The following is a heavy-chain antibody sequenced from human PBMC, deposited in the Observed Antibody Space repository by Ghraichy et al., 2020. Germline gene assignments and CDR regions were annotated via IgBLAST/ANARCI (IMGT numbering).Heavy chain of an antibody. J-gene: IGHJ3*01. CDR1: GYTFINYY. Sequence: ASVKVSCKASGYTFINYYMYWVRQAPGQGLEWMGIINPSGGSTNYAQKFQGRVTMTRDTSKSTVYMDLSSLRSEDTAVYYCARAGRYDSNAFVAFDFWGQGTMVTVSS. CDR3: ARAGRYDSNAFVAFDF. CDR2: INPSGGST. D-gene: IGHD3-22*01. V-gene: IGHV1-46*01.